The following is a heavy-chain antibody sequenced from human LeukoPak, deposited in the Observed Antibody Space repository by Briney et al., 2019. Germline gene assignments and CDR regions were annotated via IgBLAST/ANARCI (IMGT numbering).Heavy chain of an antibody. V-gene: IGHV1-69*05. CDR3: ASTIFGVVIASV. CDR1: GGTFSSYA. CDR2: IIPIFGTA. D-gene: IGHD3-3*01. Sequence: SVKVSCKASGGTFSSYAISWVRQAPGQGLEWMGRIIPIFGTANYAQKFQGRVTITTDESTSTAYMELSSLRSEDTAVYYCASTIFGVVIASVWGQGTLVTVSS. J-gene: IGHJ4*02.